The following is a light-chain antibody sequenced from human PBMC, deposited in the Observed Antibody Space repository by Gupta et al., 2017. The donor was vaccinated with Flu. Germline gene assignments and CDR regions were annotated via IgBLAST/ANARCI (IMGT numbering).Light chain of an antibody. CDR1: QSVGSN. Sequence: GERATLSCRASQSVGSNLAWYQQTPGQAPRLLIYGAFTRATGIPARFSGSGSGTDFTLTISSLQSEDFAVYYCQQYSNWPLTFGGGTKVEIK. CDR3: QQYSNWPLT. V-gene: IGKV3-15*01. J-gene: IGKJ4*01. CDR2: GAF.